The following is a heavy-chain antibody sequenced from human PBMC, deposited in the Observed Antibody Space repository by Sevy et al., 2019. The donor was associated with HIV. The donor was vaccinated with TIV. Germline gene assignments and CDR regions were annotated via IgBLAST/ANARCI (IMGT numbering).Heavy chain of an antibody. J-gene: IGHJ6*02. CDR3: ARIPMIVVGSAYYYYGMDV. D-gene: IGHD3-22*01. CDR1: GGTFSSYA. Sequence: ASVKVSCKASGGTFSSYAISWVQQAPGQGLEWMGGIIPIFGTANYAQKFQGRVTITADESTSTAYMELGSLRSEETAVYYCARIPMIVVGSAYYYYGMDVWGQGTTVTVSS. CDR2: IIPIFGTA. V-gene: IGHV1-69*13.